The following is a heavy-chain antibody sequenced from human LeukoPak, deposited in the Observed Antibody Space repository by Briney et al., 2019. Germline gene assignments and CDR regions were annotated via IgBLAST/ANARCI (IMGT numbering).Heavy chain of an antibody. Sequence: GGSLRLSCAASGFTFSSYGMHWVRQAPGKGLEWVAHIWYDGSNKYFADSVKGRFTISRDNSKNTLYLHMNSLRAEDTAVYYCARDRRRGYSFGSDYWGQGTLVTVSS. D-gene: IGHD5-12*01. V-gene: IGHV3-33*01. CDR1: GFTFSSYG. CDR3: ARDRRRGYSFGSDY. J-gene: IGHJ4*02. CDR2: IWYDGSNK.